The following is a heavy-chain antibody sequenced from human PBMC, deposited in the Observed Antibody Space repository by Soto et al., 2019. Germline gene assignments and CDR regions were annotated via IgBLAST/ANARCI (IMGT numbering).Heavy chain of an antibody. CDR1: GETEPNYA. J-gene: IGHJ2*01. V-gene: IGHV1-3*01. CDR2: INGGNGNT. CDR3: AKGDDCGIRDSWYFDL. Sequence: ASAKPTCKDSGETEPNYAIHWARQAKEQRLDWMGWINGGNGNTYYSEHFQGRFTISRDNSRNTLYLQMNSLRADDTAVYYCAKGDDCGIRDSWYFDLWGRGTLV. D-gene: IGHD4-17*01.